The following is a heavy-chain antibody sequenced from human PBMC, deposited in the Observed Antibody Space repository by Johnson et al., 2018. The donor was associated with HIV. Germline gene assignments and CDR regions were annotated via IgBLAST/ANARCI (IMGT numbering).Heavy chain of an antibody. D-gene: IGHD3-3*01. CDR2: IKQDGSEK. V-gene: IGHV3-7*04. CDR3: ARAYYNFWSGYAFDI. J-gene: IGHJ3*02. CDR1: GFTFSSYA. Sequence: VQLVESGGGVVQPGRSLRLSCAASGFTFSSYAMHWVRQAPGKGLEWVANIKQDGSEKYYVDSVKGRFTISRDNAKNSLYLQMNSLRAEDTAVYYCARAYYNFWSGYAFDIWGQGTMVTVSS.